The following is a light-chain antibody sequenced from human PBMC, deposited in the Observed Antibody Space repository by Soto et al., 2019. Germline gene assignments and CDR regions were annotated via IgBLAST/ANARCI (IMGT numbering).Light chain of an antibody. J-gene: IGKJ5*01. Sequence: DVQRTQYTSSLSASVGDRVTITCQASQNINNYLNWYQQKPGRAPKLLIYDASNLEAGVPSRFRGSGSGTDFTFTISRLQPEDIATYYCQQYENLPTFGQGTRLEIK. CDR1: QNINNY. CDR2: DAS. V-gene: IGKV1-33*01. CDR3: QQYENLPT.